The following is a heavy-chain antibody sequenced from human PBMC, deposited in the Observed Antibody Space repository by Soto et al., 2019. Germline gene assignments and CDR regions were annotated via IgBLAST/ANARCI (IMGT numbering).Heavy chain of an antibody. J-gene: IGHJ6*02. CDR3: ARDSSGDFWSGYYSTLENYGMDV. D-gene: IGHD3-3*01. Sequence: SETLSLTCAVSGGSISSSNWWSWVRQPPGKGLEWIGEIYHSGSTNYNPSLKSRVTISVDTSKNQFSLKLSSVTAADTAVYYCARDSSGDFWSGYYSTLENYGMDVWGQGTTVTVSS. V-gene: IGHV4-4*02. CDR2: IYHSGST. CDR1: GGSISSSNW.